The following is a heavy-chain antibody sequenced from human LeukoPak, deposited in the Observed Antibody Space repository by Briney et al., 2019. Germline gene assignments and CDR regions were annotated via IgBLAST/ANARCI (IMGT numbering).Heavy chain of an antibody. CDR3: AKGARGDTVTSIVGLNWFDP. V-gene: IGHV3-30*18. D-gene: IGHD4-17*01. CDR1: GITFRSYG. J-gene: IGHJ5*02. Sequence: GGSLRLSCAASGITFRSYGMHWVRQAPGKGLEWVAVISYDGSHKYYADSMKGRFSISRDNSKNTLYLQMNSLRADDTAVYYCAKGARGDTVTSIVGLNWFDPWGQGTLVTVSS. CDR2: ISYDGSHK.